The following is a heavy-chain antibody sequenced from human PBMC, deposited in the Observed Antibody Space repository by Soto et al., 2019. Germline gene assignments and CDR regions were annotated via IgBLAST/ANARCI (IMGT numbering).Heavy chain of an antibody. CDR1: GFTFSSYG. Sequence: GGSLRLSCAASGFTFSSYGMHWVRQAPGKGLEWVAVISYDGSNKYYADSVKGRFTISRDNSKNTLYLQMNSLRAEDTAVYYCAKDLRFGDHPPNYYFDYWGQGTLVTVSS. CDR2: ISYDGSNK. V-gene: IGHV3-30*18. CDR3: AKDLRFGDHPPNYYFDY. D-gene: IGHD3-10*01. J-gene: IGHJ4*02.